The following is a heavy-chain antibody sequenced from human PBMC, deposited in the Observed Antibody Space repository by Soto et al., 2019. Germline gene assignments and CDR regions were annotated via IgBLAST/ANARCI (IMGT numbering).Heavy chain of an antibody. J-gene: IGHJ4*02. CDR2: ISPGGDII. Sequence: PGGSLRLSCAASGFTFSDYYMTWIRQAPGKGLDLLSYISPGGDIISYADSVKGRFTVSRDNGKKSPHLQMNGLRDEDTAMYYCTRDPRILDYWGQGTLVTVSS. V-gene: IGHV3-11*01. CDR3: TRDPRILDY. CDR1: GFTFSDYY.